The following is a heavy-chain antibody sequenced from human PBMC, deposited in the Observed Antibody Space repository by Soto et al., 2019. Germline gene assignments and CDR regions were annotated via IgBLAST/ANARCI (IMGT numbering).Heavy chain of an antibody. CDR3: AHSRCGGDCLQSYSSHYYYGMDV. CDR2: IYWDDDK. V-gene: IGHV2-5*02. J-gene: IGHJ6*02. Sequence: QITLKESGPTLVRPTQTLTLTCTFSGFSLSTSGVGVGWIRQPPGKALEWLALIYWDDDKRYSPSLKSRLTLTKDTSKNRVVLTMTNMDPVDTATYYCAHSRCGGDCLQSYSSHYYYGMDVWGQGTTVTVSS. CDR1: GFSLSTSGVG. D-gene: IGHD2-21*02.